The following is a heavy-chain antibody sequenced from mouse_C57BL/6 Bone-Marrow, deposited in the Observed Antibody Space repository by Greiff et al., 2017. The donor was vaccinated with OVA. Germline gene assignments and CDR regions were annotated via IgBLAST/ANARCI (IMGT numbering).Heavy chain of an antibody. CDR1: GFNIKDYY. J-gene: IGHJ1*03. V-gene: IGHV14-1*01. Sequence: EVQLQQSGAELVRPGASVKLSCTASGFNIKDYYMHWVKQRPEQGLEWIGRIDPEDGDTEYAPKFQGKATMTADTSSNTAYLQLSSLTSEDPAVYYSTPYCSSYDWYFDVWGTGTTVTVSS. CDR3: TPYCSSYDWYFDV. D-gene: IGHD1-1*01. CDR2: IDPEDGDT.